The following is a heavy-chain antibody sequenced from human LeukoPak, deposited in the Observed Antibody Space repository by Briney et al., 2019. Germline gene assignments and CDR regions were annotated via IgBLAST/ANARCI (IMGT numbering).Heavy chain of an antibody. J-gene: IGHJ3*02. CDR2: ISSSSSYI. CDR1: GFTFSSYS. D-gene: IGHD6-19*01. V-gene: IGHV3-21*01. Sequence: PGGSLRLSCAASGFTFSSYSMNWVRQAPGKGLEWVSSISSSSSYIYYADSVKGRFTISRDNAKNSLYLQMNSLRAEDTAVYYWARDKRGIAVACQAFEIWGQGTMVTVSS. CDR3: ARDKRGIAVACQAFEI.